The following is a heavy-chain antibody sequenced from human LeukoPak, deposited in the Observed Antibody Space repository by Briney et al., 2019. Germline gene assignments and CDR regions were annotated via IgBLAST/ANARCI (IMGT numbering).Heavy chain of an antibody. CDR3: ARGYRTGDMTIFAY. CDR2: INCDSGGT. J-gene: IGHJ4*02. Sequence: ASVKVSCKTSGYIFNGYYIQWVRHAPGQGLEWMGSINCDSGGTDYSHRLQGRVTMTRDRSITTVYMELSKLSFDDTAVYYCARGYRTGDMTIFAYWGQGTLVTVSS. D-gene: IGHD7-27*01. CDR1: GYIFNGYY. V-gene: IGHV1-2*02.